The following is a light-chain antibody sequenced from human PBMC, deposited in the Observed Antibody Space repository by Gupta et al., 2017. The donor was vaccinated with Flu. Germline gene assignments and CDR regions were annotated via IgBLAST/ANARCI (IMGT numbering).Light chain of an antibody. CDR2: LESSGSY. Sequence: QPVVTQSSSASASLGSSVKLTCTLSSGHTSYIVAWHQQQPGKAPRYLMKLESSGSYNKGSGVPDRFSGSSSGADRYLTISNLQSEDEADYYCETWDNNIRVFGGGTKLTVL. CDR1: SGHTSYI. J-gene: IGLJ3*02. V-gene: IGLV4-60*03. CDR3: ETWDNNIRV.